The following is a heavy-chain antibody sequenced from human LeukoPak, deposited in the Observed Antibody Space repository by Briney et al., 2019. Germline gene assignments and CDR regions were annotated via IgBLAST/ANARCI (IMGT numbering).Heavy chain of an antibody. CDR3: ARDYSYGSGYLY. V-gene: IGHV3-21*01. Sequence: PGGSLRLSCAASGFTFSSFTMNWVRQAPGKGLEWVSSITTSTSYIYYADSVKGRFTISGDNAKNSLYLQMNSLRAEDTAVYYCARDYSYGSGYLYWGQGTLVTVSS. CDR2: ITTSTSYI. J-gene: IGHJ4*02. D-gene: IGHD3-3*01. CDR1: GFTFSSFT.